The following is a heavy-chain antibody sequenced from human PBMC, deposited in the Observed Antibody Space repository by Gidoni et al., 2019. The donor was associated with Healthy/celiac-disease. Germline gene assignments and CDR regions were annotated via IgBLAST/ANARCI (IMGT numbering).Heavy chain of an antibody. Sequence: QVQLQESGPGLVKPSETLSLTCTVSGGSLSSYYWSWLRQPPGKGLEWIGYIYYRGSTNYNPSLKSRVTISVDTSKNQFSLKLSSVTAADTAVYYCARGPRVVTPGAFDIWGQGTMVTVSS. V-gene: IGHV4-59*01. D-gene: IGHD2-21*02. CDR2: IYYRGST. J-gene: IGHJ3*02. CDR1: GGSLSSYY. CDR3: ARGPRVVTPGAFDI.